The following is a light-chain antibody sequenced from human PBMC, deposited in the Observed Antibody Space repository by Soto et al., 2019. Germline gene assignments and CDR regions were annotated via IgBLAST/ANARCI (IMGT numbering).Light chain of an antibody. CDR3: QQYNNWPPYT. Sequence: EIGMTHSPATLSVSPGERATCSCRASQTFSNNLAWYQQKPGRAARLLIYNASARATGIPARLSGSGSGTEFTLTISSLQSEDYAVYYCQQYNNWPPYTFGQGTKLKIK. CDR2: NAS. V-gene: IGKV3-15*01. CDR1: QTFSNN. J-gene: IGKJ2*01.